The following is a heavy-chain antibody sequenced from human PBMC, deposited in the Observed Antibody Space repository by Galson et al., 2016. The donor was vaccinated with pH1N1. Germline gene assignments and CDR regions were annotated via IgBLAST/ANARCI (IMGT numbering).Heavy chain of an antibody. CDR3: ARDYVADAEAFLDY. V-gene: IGHV3-9*01. CDR1: GFAFDDYA. CDR2: ISWNSGTI. D-gene: IGHD3-10*02. Sequence: SLRLSCAASGFAFDDYAIHWVRQAPGKGLEWVSGISWNSGTIGYAEPVKGRFTISRDNAKNSLYLEMNSLRVEDTALYYCARDYVADAEAFLDYWGQGTLVTVSS. J-gene: IGHJ4*02.